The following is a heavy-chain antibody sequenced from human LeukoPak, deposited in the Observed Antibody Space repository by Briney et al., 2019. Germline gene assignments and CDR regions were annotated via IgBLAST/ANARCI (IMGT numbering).Heavy chain of an antibody. CDR2: INHSGST. V-gene: IGHV4-34*01. Sequence: SETLSLTCAVYGGSFSGYYWSWIRQPPWKGLEWIGEINHSGSTNYNPSLKSRVTISVDTSKNQFSLKLSSVTAADTAVYYCARIHPVTNIRYYFDYWGQGTLVTVSS. CDR1: GGSFSGYY. CDR3: ARIHPVTNIRYYFDY. D-gene: IGHD4-17*01. J-gene: IGHJ4*02.